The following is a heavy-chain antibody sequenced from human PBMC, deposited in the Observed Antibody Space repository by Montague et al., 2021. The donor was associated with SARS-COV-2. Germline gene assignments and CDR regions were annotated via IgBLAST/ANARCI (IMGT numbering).Heavy chain of an antibody. V-gene: IGHV6-1*01. Sequence: CAISGDRVSSNSATWNWVRQSPSRGLEWLGRTYYRSKWYSDYAPSVRGRLTVNPDASKNEFSLELNYVTPEDTAVYYCVRYSGWFYFDFWGQGTLVTVSS. D-gene: IGHD6-19*01. J-gene: IGHJ4*02. CDR2: TYYRSKWYS. CDR1: GDRVSSNSAT. CDR3: VRYSGWFYFDF.